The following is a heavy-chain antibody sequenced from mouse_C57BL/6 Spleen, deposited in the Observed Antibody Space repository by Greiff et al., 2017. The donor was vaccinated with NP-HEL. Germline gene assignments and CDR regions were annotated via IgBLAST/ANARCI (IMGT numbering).Heavy chain of an antibody. V-gene: IGHV1-69*01. CDR2: IDPSDSYT. D-gene: IGHD1-1*01. Sequence: QVQLQQPGAELVMPGASVKLSCKASGYTFTSYWMHWVKQRPGQGLEWIGEIDPSDSYTNYNQKFKGKSTLTVDKSSSTAYMQLSSLTSEDSAVYYCARKGYYGSGYWYFDVWGTGTTVTVSS. CDR3: ARKGYYGSGYWYFDV. J-gene: IGHJ1*03. CDR1: GYTFTSYW.